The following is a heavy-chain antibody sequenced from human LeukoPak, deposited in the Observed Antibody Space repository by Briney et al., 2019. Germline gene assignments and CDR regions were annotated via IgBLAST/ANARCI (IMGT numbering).Heavy chain of an antibody. CDR1: GGSFSGYY. CDR2: INHSGST. CDR3: ASLPIYCSGGSCYRKYYFDY. V-gene: IGHV4-34*01. Sequence: ASETLSLTCAVYGGSFSGYYWSWIRQPPGKGLEWIGEINHSGSTNYNPSLKSRVTISVDTSKNQFSLKLSSVTAADTAVYYCASLPIYCSGGSCYRKYYFDYWGQGTLVTVSS. D-gene: IGHD2-15*01. J-gene: IGHJ4*02.